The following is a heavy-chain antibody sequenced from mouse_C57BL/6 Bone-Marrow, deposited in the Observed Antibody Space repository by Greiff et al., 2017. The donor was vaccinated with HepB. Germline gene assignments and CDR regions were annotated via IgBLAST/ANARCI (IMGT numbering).Heavy chain of an antibody. CDR2: ILPGSGST. CDR3: ARSAAQGLAWFAY. V-gene: IGHV1-9*01. CDR1: GYAFSSSW. J-gene: IGHJ3*01. D-gene: IGHD3-2*02. Sequence: QVQLQQSGPELVKPGASVKISCKASGYAFSSSWMNWVKQRPGKGLEWIGEILPGSGSTNYNEKFKGKATFTADTSSNTAYMQLSSLTTEDSAIYYCARSAAQGLAWFAYWGQGTLVTVSA.